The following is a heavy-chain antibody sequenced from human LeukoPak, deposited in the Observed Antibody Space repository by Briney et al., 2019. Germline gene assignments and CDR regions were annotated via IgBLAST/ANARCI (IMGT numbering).Heavy chain of an antibody. V-gene: IGHV4-59*08. CDR3: ARQGCSGGSCWYFDY. D-gene: IGHD2-15*01. J-gene: IGHJ4*02. CDR2: IYYSGST. Sequence: SETLCLTCTVSGGSISSYYWSWIRQPPGKGLEWIGYIYYSGSTKYNPSLKSRVTISVDTSKNHFSLKLSSVTAADTAVYYCARQGCSGGSCWYFDYWGQGTLVTVSS. CDR1: GGSISSYY.